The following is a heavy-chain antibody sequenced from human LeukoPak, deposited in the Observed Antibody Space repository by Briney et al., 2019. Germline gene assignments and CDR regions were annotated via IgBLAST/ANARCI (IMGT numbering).Heavy chain of an antibody. J-gene: IGHJ6*02. Sequence: SETLSLTCAVYGGSFSGYYWGWIRQPPGKGLEWIGEINHSGSTNYNPSLKSRVTISVDTSKNQFSLKLSSVTAADTAVYYCARGGGCSGGSCYYPRGMDVWGQGTTVTVSS. CDR3: ARGGGCSGGSCYYPRGMDV. CDR1: GGSFSGYY. CDR2: INHSGST. D-gene: IGHD2-15*01. V-gene: IGHV4-34*01.